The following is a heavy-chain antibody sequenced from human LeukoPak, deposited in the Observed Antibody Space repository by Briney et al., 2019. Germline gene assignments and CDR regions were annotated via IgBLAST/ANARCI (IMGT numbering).Heavy chain of an antibody. J-gene: IGHJ6*02. Sequence: QSGGSLRLSCVASGFTFSPYWMTWVRQAPGKGLEWVANIREDGSETYYVDSVKGRFTISRDNAKNSLFLQMNNLKAEDTALYYCARGRPDYFGSGTYYPYYYGLDVWGQGTTVTVS. CDR3: ARGRPDYFGSGTYYPYYYGLDV. V-gene: IGHV3-7*01. D-gene: IGHD3-10*01. CDR1: GFTFSPYW. CDR2: IREDGSET.